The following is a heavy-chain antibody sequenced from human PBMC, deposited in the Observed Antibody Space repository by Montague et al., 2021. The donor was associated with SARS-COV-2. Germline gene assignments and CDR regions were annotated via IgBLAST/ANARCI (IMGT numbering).Heavy chain of an antibody. CDR2: IYYSGST. Sequence: SESLSLTCTVAGGSISSYYWSWIRQPPGKGLEWIGYIYYSGSTNYNPSLKSRVTMSVDTSKNQFSLKLSAVTAADTAVYYCARDSGGSSPEDWLGFDPWGQGTLVTVSS. CDR1: GGSISSYY. J-gene: IGHJ5*02. CDR3: ARDSGGSSPEDWLGFDP. D-gene: IGHD2-15*01. V-gene: IGHV4-59*01.